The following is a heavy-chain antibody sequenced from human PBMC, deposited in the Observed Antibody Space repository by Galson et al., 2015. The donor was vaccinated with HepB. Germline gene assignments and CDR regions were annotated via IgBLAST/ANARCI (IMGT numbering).Heavy chain of an antibody. J-gene: IGHJ5*02. V-gene: IGHV3-23*01. CDR3: ARLQSSSSWYKGDMDWFDP. D-gene: IGHD6-13*01. Sequence: SLRLSCAASEFIFDNYAMNWVRQAPGKGLEWVSAISGGGDTAYYTDSVKGRFTISRDNSKNTLYLQMNNLRAEDTAMYYCARLQSSSSWYKGDMDWFDPWGQGTLVTVSS. CDR1: EFIFDNYA. CDR2: ISGGGDTA.